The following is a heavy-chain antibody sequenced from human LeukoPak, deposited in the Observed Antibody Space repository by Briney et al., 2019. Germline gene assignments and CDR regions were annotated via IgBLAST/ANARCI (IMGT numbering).Heavy chain of an antibody. CDR3: ARPTYDYSLDY. CDR1: GYSFTSYW. Sequence: GESLQISCKGSGYSFTSYWIGWVRQMPGKGLEWMGIIYPGDSDTRYSPSFQGQVTISADKSTSTAYLQWSSLKASDTAMYYCARPTYDYSLDYWGQGTLVTVSS. CDR2: IYPGDSDT. J-gene: IGHJ4*02. V-gene: IGHV5-51*01. D-gene: IGHD4-11*01.